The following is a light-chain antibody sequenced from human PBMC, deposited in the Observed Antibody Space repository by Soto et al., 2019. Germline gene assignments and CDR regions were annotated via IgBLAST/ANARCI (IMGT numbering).Light chain of an antibody. Sequence: SSELTQPPSVSVAPGKTARITCGGNNIGSESVHWYQHRPGQAPVLVINYDSDRPSGIPERFSGSNSGNTATLTISRVEAGDEADYYCQVWDSSGDPLVVFGGGTKLTVL. CDR2: YDS. V-gene: IGLV3-21*04. CDR3: QVWDSSGDPLVV. CDR1: NIGSES. J-gene: IGLJ2*01.